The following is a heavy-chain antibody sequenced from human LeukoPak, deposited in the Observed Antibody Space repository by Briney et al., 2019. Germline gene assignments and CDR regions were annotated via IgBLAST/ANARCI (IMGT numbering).Heavy chain of an antibody. Sequence: GGSLRLSCAASGFMFSAYGMHWVRQAPGKGLEYVAGINVNGDSTFYGNSVRGRSTISRDNSRNTLFLQMGSLRTEDTAVYYCASLGVLHDFWSVYPRAQRKERRDVGAQGTTAT. D-gene: IGHD3-3*01. CDR1: GFMFSAYG. CDR2: INVNGDST. J-gene: IGHJ6*02. V-gene: IGHV3-64*01. CDR3: ASLGVLHDFWSVYPRAQRKERRDV.